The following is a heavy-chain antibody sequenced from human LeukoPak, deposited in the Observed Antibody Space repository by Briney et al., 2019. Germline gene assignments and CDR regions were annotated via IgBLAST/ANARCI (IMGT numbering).Heavy chain of an antibody. CDR2: IIPIFGTA. CDR3: ARPYCSSTSCSPPPY. J-gene: IGHJ4*02. V-gene: IGHV1-69*05. Sequence: SVKVSCKVSGYTLTELSMHWVRQAPGEGLEWMGGIIPIFGTANYAQKFQGRVTITTDESTSTAYMELSSLRSEDTAVYYCARPYCSSTSCSPPPYWGQGTLVTVSS. CDR1: GYTLTELS. D-gene: IGHD2-2*01.